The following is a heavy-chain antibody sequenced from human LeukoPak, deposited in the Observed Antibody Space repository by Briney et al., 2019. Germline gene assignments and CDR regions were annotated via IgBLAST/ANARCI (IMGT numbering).Heavy chain of an antibody. CDR3: ARDGFCDF. J-gene: IGHJ4*02. Sequence: PGGSLRLSCAASGFNFNTFSMNWVRQAPGKGLEWVAYISSNGSTTYYADSMKGRFTISRDNAKNSLHLQMNGLRGEGTAVYYCARDGFCDFWGQGTLVTVSS. V-gene: IGHV3-48*01. D-gene: IGHD3-3*01. CDR1: GFNFNTFS. CDR2: ISSNGSTT.